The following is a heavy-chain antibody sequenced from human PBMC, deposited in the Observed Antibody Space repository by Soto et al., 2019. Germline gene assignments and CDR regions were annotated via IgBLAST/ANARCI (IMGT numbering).Heavy chain of an antibody. Sequence: QITLKESGPTLVKHTQTLTLTCTFSGFSLSTSGVSVGWIRQPPGKALEWLALIYWDDDKLYSPSLKTRLTITRDTSKNQVVLTVTNMDPVDTATYYCAHRRSTGGFEHWGQGTLVTVSS. CDR2: IYWDDDK. J-gene: IGHJ1*01. D-gene: IGHD3-9*01. CDR3: AHRRSTGGFEH. V-gene: IGHV2-5*02. CDR1: GFSLSTSGVS.